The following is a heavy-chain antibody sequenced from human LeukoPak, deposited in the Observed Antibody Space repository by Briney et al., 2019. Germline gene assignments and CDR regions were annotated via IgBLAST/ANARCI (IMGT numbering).Heavy chain of an antibody. CDR1: GFTFSSYA. J-gene: IGHJ4*02. Sequence: GGSLRLSCAASGFTFSSYAMSWVRQAPGEGLEWVSAISGSGGSTYYADSVKGRFTISRDNTKNTLYLQMNSLRAEDTAVYYCAKDVGTYYDFWSGYPDYWGQGTLVTVSS. D-gene: IGHD3-3*01. CDR2: ISGSGGST. V-gene: IGHV3-23*01. CDR3: AKDVGTYYDFWSGYPDY.